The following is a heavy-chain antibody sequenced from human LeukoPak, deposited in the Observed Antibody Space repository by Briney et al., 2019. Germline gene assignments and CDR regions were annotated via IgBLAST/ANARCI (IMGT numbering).Heavy chain of an antibody. Sequence: SETLSLTCAVYGGSFSGYYWSWIRQPPGKGLEWIGEINHSGGTNYNPSLKSRVTISVDTSKNQFSLKLSSVTAADTAVYYCARGLRRFDPWGQGTLVTVSS. V-gene: IGHV4-34*01. CDR2: INHSGGT. J-gene: IGHJ5*02. CDR3: ARGLRRFDP. D-gene: IGHD5-24*01. CDR1: GGSFSGYY.